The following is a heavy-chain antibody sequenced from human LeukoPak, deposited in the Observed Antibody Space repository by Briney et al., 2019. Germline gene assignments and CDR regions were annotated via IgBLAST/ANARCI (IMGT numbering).Heavy chain of an antibody. CDR1: GFTFSSYN. CDR2: ISSRSSYI. J-gene: IGHJ4*02. V-gene: IGHV3-21*01. CDR3: ASGVNYFDY. Sequence: GGSLRLSCAASGFTFSSYNMKWVRQAPGKGLEWVSSISSRSSYIFYADSVKGRFTISRDNTKKSPYLQMNSLRAEDTVVYYCASGVNYFDYWGQGTLVTVSS. D-gene: IGHD3-3*01.